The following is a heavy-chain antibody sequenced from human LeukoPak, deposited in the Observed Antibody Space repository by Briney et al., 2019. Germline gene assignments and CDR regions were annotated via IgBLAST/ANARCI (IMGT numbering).Heavy chain of an antibody. V-gene: IGHV3-33*01. J-gene: IGHJ4*02. Sequence: PGGSLRLSCAASGFTLSSYGMHWVRQAPGKGLEWVAVIWSDGNKKNYVESVKGRFTISRDNSKNTLYLQMNSLRAEDTAVYYCARDYLPTPSLTTVTSRGLDYWGQGTLVTVSS. CDR2: IWSDGNKK. D-gene: IGHD4-17*01. CDR1: GFTLSSYG. CDR3: ARDYLPTPSLTTVTSRGLDY.